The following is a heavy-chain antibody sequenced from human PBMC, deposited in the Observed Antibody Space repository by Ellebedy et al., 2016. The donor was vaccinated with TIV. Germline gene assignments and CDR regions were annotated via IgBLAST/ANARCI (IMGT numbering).Heavy chain of an antibody. CDR1: GFTFSSYA. Sequence: GESLKISCAASGFTFSSYAMSWVRQAPGKGLEWVSLSKSGGSTFYADSVKGRFTISRDNSKNTFYLQMKSLRVEDTAVYYCARDDALDIWGQGTRVTVSS. CDR2: SKSGGST. CDR3: ARDDALDI. V-gene: IGHV3-66*01. J-gene: IGHJ3*02.